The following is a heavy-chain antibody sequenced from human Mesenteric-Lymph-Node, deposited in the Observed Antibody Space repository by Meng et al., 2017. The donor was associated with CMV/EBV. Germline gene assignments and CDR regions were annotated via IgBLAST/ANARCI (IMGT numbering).Heavy chain of an antibody. CDR3: AREGSSTYYYYYGMDV. D-gene: IGHD2-2*01. CDR2: IYYSGST. V-gene: IGHV4-30-4*08. Sequence: SETLSLTCTVSGGSIGSGDYYWSWIRQPPGKGLEWIGYIYYSGSTYYNPSLKSRVTISVDTSKNQFSLKLSSVTAADTAVYYCAREGSSTYYYYYGMDVWGQGTTVTVSS. J-gene: IGHJ6*02. CDR1: GGSIGSGDYY.